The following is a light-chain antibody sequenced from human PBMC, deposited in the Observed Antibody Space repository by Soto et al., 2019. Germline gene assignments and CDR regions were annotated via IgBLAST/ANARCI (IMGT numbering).Light chain of an antibody. J-gene: IGKJ1*01. Sequence: VLTQSPGTLSLSPGERATLSCRASQSVSSSYLAWYQQKPGQAPRLLIYGASSRATGIPDRFSGSGSGTDFTLTISRLEPEDFAVYYCQQYGSSPSTFGQGTKVDIK. V-gene: IGKV3-20*01. CDR1: QSVSSSY. CDR3: QQYGSSPST. CDR2: GAS.